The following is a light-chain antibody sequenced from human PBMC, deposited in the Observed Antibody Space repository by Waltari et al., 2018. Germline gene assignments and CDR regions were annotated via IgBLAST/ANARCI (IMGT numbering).Light chain of an antibody. CDR3: VAYTSTRTPYV. CDR1: DRDLGSLVY. J-gene: IGLJ1*01. V-gene: IGLV2-14*03. Sequence: SALTQPDSVSASPGQSITISCSGSDRDLGSLVYVSWLQQYPGKSPKLMIYDVSNRPSGVSDRFSGARSGKTASLTISGLQAEDEAEYYCVAYTSTRTPYVFGSGTRVTVL. CDR2: DVS.